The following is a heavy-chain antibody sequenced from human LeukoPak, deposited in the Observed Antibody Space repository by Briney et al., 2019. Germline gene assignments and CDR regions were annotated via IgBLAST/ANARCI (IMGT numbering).Heavy chain of an antibody. CDR2: INPSGGST. D-gene: IGHD1-1*01. CDR1: GYTFTSYY. CDR3: ARDSVERRPGFDI. J-gene: IGHJ3*02. Sequence: ASVKVSCKASGYTFTSYYMHWVRQAPGQGLEWMGIINPSGGSTSYAQKFQGRVTMTRDTSISTAYMELSRLTSDDTAVYYCARDSVERRPGFDIWGQGQWSPSLQ. V-gene: IGHV1-46*01.